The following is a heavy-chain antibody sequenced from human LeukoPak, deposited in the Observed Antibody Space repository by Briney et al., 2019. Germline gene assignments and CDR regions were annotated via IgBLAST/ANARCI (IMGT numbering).Heavy chain of an antibody. V-gene: IGHV5-51*01. Sequence: GESLKISCKGSGYSFTSYWIGWVRQTPGKGLEWTGVIYPGDSRTRYNPSFEGQVTISADKSINTAYLQWSSLKASDTAMYYCACREFYSPWPGPWGQGTLVTVSS. D-gene: IGHD5-18*01. CDR1: GYSFTSYW. CDR3: ACREFYSPWPGP. J-gene: IGHJ5*02. CDR2: IYPGDSRT.